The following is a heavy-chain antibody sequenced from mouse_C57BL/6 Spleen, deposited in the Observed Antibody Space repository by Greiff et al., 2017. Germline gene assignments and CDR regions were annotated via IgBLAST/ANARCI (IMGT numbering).Heavy chain of an antibody. CDR2: INPNNGGT. CDR3: AREEAIYYGNFYAMDY. CDR1: GYTFTDYN. J-gene: IGHJ4*01. Sequence: VQLKQSGPELVKPGASVKISCKASGYTFTDYNMHWVKQSHGKSLEWIGYINPNNGGTSYNQKFKGKATLTVNKSSSTAYMELRSLTSEDSAVYYCAREEAIYYGNFYAMDYWGQGTSVTVSS. V-gene: IGHV1-22*01. D-gene: IGHD2-1*01.